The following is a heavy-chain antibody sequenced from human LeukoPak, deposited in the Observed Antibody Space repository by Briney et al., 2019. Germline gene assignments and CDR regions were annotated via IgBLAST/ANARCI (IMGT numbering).Heavy chain of an antibody. CDR2: ISSSSSYI. CDR1: GFTFSSYS. Sequence: GTLRLSCAASGFTFSSYSMNWVRQAPGKGLEWVSSISSSSSYIYYADSVKGRFTISRDNAKNSLYLQMNSLRAEDTAVYYCARVLLGYPDAFDIWGQGTMVTVSS. CDR3: ARVLLGYPDAFDI. V-gene: IGHV3-21*01. D-gene: IGHD2-8*02. J-gene: IGHJ3*02.